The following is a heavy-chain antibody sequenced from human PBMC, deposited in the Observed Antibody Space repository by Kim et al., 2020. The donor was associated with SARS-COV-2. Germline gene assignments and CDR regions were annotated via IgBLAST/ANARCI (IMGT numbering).Heavy chain of an antibody. J-gene: IGHJ4*02. CDR3: ASGPSGTSFGVLIHATHFDY. CDR1: GDSISSSSYY. CDR2: NYYSGRT. Sequence: SETLSLTCTVSGDSISSSSYYWGWIRQPTGKGLEWIGSNYYSGRTYYNPSLKSRVTISVDTSKKQFYLKLSAVTAADTAVYYCASGPSGTSFGVLIHATHFDYGGQGTLVTVSS. D-gene: IGHD3-3*01. V-gene: IGHV4-39*01.